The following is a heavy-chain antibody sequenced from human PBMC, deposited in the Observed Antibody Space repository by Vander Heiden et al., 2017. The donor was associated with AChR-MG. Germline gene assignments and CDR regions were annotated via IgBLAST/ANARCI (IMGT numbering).Heavy chain of an antibody. V-gene: IGHV1-3*01. Sequence: QVQLVQSGAEVKKTGASAKVSCKASGYTLTSYAMHWVRQAPGQRLEWMGWINAGNGNTKYSQKFQGRVTITRDTSASTAYMELSSLRSEDTAVYYCARVGGTAKQAFDIWGQGTMVTVSS. CDR1: GYTLTSYA. D-gene: IGHD3-16*01. CDR2: INAGNGNT. J-gene: IGHJ3*02. CDR3: ARVGGTAKQAFDI.